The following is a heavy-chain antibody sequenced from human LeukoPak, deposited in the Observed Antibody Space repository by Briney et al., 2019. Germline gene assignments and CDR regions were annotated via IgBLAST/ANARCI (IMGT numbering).Heavy chain of an antibody. CDR3: ARYPNYDFWSGYYYGMDV. D-gene: IGHD3-3*01. J-gene: IGHJ6*02. CDR2: MNPNSGNT. V-gene: IGHV1-8*01. CDR1: GYTFTSYD. Sequence: ASVKVSCKASGYTFTSYDINWVRQATGQGLEWMGWMNPNSGNTGYAQKFQGRVTMTRNTSISTAYMELSSLRSEDTAVYYCARYPNYDFWSGYYYGMDVWGQGTTATVSS.